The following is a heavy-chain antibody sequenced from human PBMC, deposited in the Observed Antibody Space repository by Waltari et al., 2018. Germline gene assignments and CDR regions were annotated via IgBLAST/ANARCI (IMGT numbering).Heavy chain of an antibody. D-gene: IGHD2-8*01. CDR3: ARSNGGLLDD. J-gene: IGHJ4*02. CDR1: GASVRGSNW. V-gene: IGHV4-4*02. Sequence: QMQLQESGPGLVRPSETLSLTCTIFGASVRGSNWWPWVRQAPGKGLEWIGEFHHSGATYTNPSRKSRRSLSVEESKNQIYLKLTSVTAADTATYYCARSNGGLLDDWGQGTLVTVSS. CDR2: FHHSGAT.